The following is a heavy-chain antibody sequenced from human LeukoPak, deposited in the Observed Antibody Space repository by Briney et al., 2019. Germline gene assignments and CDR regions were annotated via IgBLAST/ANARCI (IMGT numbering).Heavy chain of an antibody. Sequence: GGSLRLSCAASGFTFSSYEMNWVRQAPGKGLEVVANIKQDGSEKYYVDSVKCRFTISRDNAKNSLYLQMNSLRAEDTAVYYCARDRKIHYYYYYMDVWGKGTTVTVSS. V-gene: IGHV3-7*01. CDR3: ARDRKIHYYYYYMDV. CDR1: GFTFSSYE. J-gene: IGHJ6*03. CDR2: IKQDGSEK.